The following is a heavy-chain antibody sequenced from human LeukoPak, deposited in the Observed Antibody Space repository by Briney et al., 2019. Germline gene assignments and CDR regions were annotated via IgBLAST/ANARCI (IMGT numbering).Heavy chain of an antibody. V-gene: IGHV3-11*04. D-gene: IGHD5/OR15-5a*01. CDR3: ARDGVMVSTDCPSASRGCDY. J-gene: IGHJ4*02. CDR2: ISSSGNTI. Sequence: RGSLRLSCAASGFTFSDYYMSWIRQAPGKGLEWLSSISSSGNTIYSADSVKGRFTISRDNAKNSLYLQMNSLTDEDTAVYYCARDGVMVSTDCPSASRGCDYWGQGTLVTVSS. CDR1: GFTFSDYY.